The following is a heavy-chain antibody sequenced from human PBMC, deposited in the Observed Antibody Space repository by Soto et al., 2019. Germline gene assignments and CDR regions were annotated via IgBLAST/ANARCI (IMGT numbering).Heavy chain of an antibody. CDR1: GGTFSSYA. J-gene: IGHJ4*02. CDR2: IIPIFGTA. V-gene: IGHV1-69*13. Sequence: GASVRVSCKASGGTFSSYAISWVRQAPGQGLEWMGGIIPIFGTANYAQKFQGRVTITADESTSTAYMELSSLRSEDTAVYYCAGVFGYSGYDPPDYWGQGTPVTVSS. CDR3: AGVFGYSGYDPPDY. D-gene: IGHD5-12*01.